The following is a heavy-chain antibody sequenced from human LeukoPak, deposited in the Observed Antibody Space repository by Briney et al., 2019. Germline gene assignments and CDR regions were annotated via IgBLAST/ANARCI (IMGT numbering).Heavy chain of an antibody. CDR3: ARGYDSSGYYYFDY. Sequence: ASVKVSCKASGYTFTNYVITWVRQAPGQGLEWMGWISAHSGNTNYAQNLQGRVTMTTDTSTSTAYMELRSLRSDDTAVYYCARGYDSSGYYYFDYWGQGTLVTVSS. V-gene: IGHV1-18*01. CDR1: GYTFTNYV. J-gene: IGHJ4*02. CDR2: ISAHSGNT. D-gene: IGHD3-22*01.